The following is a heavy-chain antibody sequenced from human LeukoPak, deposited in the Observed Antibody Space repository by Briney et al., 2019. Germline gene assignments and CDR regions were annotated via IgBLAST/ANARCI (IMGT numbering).Heavy chain of an antibody. D-gene: IGHD3-10*01. V-gene: IGHV3-48*04. CDR3: ASFMVRGVISTVDAFDI. Sequence: GGSLRLSCAASGFTFSSYSMNWVRQAPGKGLEWVSYISSSSSTIYYADSVKGRFTISRDNAKNSLYLQMNSLRAEDTAVYYCASFMVRGVISTVDAFDIWGQGTMVTVSS. CDR1: GFTFSSYS. J-gene: IGHJ3*02. CDR2: ISSSSSTI.